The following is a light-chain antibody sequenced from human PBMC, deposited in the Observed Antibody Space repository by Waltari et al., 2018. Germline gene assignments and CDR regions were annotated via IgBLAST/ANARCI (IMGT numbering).Light chain of an antibody. CDR2: DVN. Sequence: QAALTQPPSVSGSPGQSVTIPCIGTSSDIGPYNYVSWYQQHPGKAPKLMIYDVNERPSGVSDRFSGSKSGTTASLTISGLQAEDEADYYCSSYAGTNTYVLFGGGTRLTVL. CDR1: SSDIGPYNY. V-gene: IGLV2-11*01. CDR3: SSYAGTNTYVL. J-gene: IGLJ2*01.